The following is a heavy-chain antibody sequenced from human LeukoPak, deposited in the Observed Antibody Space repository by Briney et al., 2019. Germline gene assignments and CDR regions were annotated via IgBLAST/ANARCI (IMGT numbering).Heavy chain of an antibody. CDR2: ISSSSSYI. D-gene: IGHD6-19*01. Sequence: PGGSLRLSCAASGFTVSSNYMGWVRQAPGKGLEWVSSISSSSSYIYYADSVKGRFTISRDNAKNSLYLQMNSLRAEDTAVYYCARDRGIAVAGGVYFDYWGQGTLVTVSS. V-gene: IGHV3-21*01. J-gene: IGHJ4*02. CDR1: GFTVSSNY. CDR3: ARDRGIAVAGGVYFDY.